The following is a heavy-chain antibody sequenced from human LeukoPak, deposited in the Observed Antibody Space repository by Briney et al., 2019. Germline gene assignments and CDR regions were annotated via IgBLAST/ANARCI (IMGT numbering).Heavy chain of an antibody. J-gene: IGHJ4*02. CDR3: ARYDVGWYYFDY. Sequence: SETLSLTCTVSGGSISSYYWSWIRQPPGKGLEWIGYIYHSGSTNYNPSLKSRVTISVDKSKNQFSLKLSSVTAADTAVYYCARYDVGWYYFDYWGQGTLVTVSS. V-gene: IGHV4-59*12. CDR1: GGSISSYY. CDR2: IYHSGST. D-gene: IGHD6-19*01.